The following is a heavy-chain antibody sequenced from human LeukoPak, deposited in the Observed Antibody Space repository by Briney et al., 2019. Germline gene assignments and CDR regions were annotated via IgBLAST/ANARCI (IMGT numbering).Heavy chain of an antibody. V-gene: IGHV4-39*07. CDR2: FSSGGSA. J-gene: IGHJ4*02. Sequence: SETLSLTCIVPGGSISSSSYYWAWIRQSPGKGQEWIVTFSSGGSAYYNPSLTSRVSISKDTSDNQFSLRLYSVTAADTAVYYCARKQTGTMYDVWGQGTQVTVSS. CDR3: ARKQTGTMYDV. CDR1: GGSISSSSYY. D-gene: IGHD1-7*01.